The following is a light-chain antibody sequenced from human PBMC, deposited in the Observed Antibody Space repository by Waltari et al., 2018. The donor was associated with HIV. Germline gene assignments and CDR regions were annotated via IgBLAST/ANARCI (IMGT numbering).Light chain of an antibody. CDR1: SSDIGAYTY. J-gene: IGLJ1*01. CDR2: EVT. CDR3: TSYTRISTLV. V-gene: IGLV2-14*01. Sequence: QSALTQPASVSGSPGQSITISCTGTSSDIGAYTYVSWYQHHPCKVPKLLIYEVTNRPSGVSHRFSGSKSGNTASLTISGLQAEDEADFYCTSYTRISTLVFGTGTKVTVL.